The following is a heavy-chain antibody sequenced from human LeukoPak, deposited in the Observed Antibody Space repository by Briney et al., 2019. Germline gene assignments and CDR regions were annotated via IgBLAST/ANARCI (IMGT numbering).Heavy chain of an antibody. D-gene: IGHD2-21*02. V-gene: IGHV3-7*01. CDR2: IKEDGSKK. CDR1: GFTFSEFW. CDR3: VRDAVTAY. J-gene: IGHJ4*02. Sequence: RPGGSLRLSCAASGFTFSEFWMSWVRQAPGKGLEWLANIKEDGSKKYYVDSVKGRFTISRDDAKNSLFLQMNSLRNEDTAVYYCVRDAVTAYWGQGTLVTVSS.